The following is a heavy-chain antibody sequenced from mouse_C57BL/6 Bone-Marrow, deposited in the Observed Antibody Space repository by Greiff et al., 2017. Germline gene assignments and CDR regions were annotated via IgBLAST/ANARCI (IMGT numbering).Heavy chain of an antibody. D-gene: IGHD2-4*01. V-gene: IGHV14-4*01. Sequence: EVQLQQSGAELVRPGASVKLSCTASGFNIKDDYMHWVKQRPEQGLEWIGWIVPENGDTAYASKFQGKATITADTSSNTAYLQLSSLTSEDTAVYDGTTETMIKDWYFSVWGTGTTVTVSS. CDR1: GFNIKDDY. CDR3: TTETMIKDWYFSV. CDR2: IVPENGDT. J-gene: IGHJ1*03.